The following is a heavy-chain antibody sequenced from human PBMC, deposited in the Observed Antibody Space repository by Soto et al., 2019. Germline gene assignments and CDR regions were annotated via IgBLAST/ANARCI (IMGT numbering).Heavy chain of an antibody. CDR3: ARARYCSSSTCPPAHGMDV. D-gene: IGHD2-2*01. CDR1: GFTFSTYW. V-gene: IGHV3-7*03. J-gene: IGHJ6*02. Sequence: QLVESGGGLVQPGVSLRLSCAASGFTFSTYWMTWVRQAPGKGLEWVANIKQDGSEKYYVDSIKGRFTISRDNVKNSLYLQMNSLRGEDTAVYYCARARYCSSSTCPPAHGMDVWGQGTTVTVSS. CDR2: IKQDGSEK.